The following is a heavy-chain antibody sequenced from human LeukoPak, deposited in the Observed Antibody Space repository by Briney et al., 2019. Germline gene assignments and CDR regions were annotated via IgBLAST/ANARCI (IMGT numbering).Heavy chain of an antibody. Sequence: LSLTCTVSGGSISSSSYYWGWIRQPPGKGLEWVSYISSSSSTIYYADSVKGRFTISRDNAKNSLYLQMNSLRAEDTAVYYCARAPPAVVVRDLDYWGQGTLVTVSS. CDR1: GGSISSSSYY. J-gene: IGHJ4*02. CDR3: ARAPPAVVVRDLDY. V-gene: IGHV3-11*04. D-gene: IGHD2-2*01. CDR2: ISSSSSTI.